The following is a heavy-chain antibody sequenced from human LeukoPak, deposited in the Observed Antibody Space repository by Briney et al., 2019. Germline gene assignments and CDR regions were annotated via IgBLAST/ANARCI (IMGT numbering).Heavy chain of an antibody. D-gene: IGHD6-19*01. CDR3: ARDLAVAGIKVGYYGMDV. Sequence: KSGGSLRLSCGVSGLTFSYYYMIWIRQAPGKGLEGVSYISSSGSTIYYADSVKGRFTISRDNAKNSLYLQMNSMRAEATAVYYCARDLAVAGIKVGYYGMDVWGQGTTVTVSS. CDR1: GLTFSYYY. V-gene: IGHV3-11*01. CDR2: ISSSGSTI. J-gene: IGHJ6*02.